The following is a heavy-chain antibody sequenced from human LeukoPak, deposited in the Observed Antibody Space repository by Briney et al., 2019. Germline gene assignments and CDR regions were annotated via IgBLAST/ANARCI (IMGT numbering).Heavy chain of an antibody. CDR2: ISYSGNT. D-gene: IGHD6-13*01. CDR1: GGSIISSSHY. CDR3: ARGLGSSWYWFDS. Sequence: KASETLSLTCTVSGGSIISSSHYWGWIRQPPGKGLEWIGSISYSGNTYYNPSLMSRVTISVDTSKNQFSLKLSSVTAADTAVYYCARGLGSSWYWFDSWGQGTLVNVSS. J-gene: IGHJ5*01. V-gene: IGHV4-39*07.